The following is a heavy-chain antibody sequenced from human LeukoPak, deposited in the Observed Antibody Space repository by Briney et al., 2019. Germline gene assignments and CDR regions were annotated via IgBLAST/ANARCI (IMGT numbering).Heavy chain of an antibody. Sequence: KPSETLSLTCTVSGGSISSTSYHWAWIRQPPGKGLEWIATVCYTGSAYYNPSLKSRVTISVDTSKSQFSLKLSSVTTADTALYYCARYASGSYYWFDPWGQGTLVTVSS. J-gene: IGHJ5*02. D-gene: IGHD3-10*01. V-gene: IGHV4-39*01. CDR1: GGSISSTSYH. CDR3: ARYASGSYYWFDP. CDR2: VCYTGSA.